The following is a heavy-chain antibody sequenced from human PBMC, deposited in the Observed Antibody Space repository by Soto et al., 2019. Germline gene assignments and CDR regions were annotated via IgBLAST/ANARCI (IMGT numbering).Heavy chain of an antibody. J-gene: IGHJ3*02. CDR2: ISSSSSTI. CDR3: ARVGNGARSDAFDI. Sequence: EVQLVESGGGLVQPGGSLRLSCAASGFTFSSYSMNWVRRAPGKGLEWVSYISSSSSTIYYADSVKGRFTISRDNAKNSLYLQMNSLRAEDTAVYYCARVGNGARSDAFDIWGQGTMVTVSS. CDR1: GFTFSSYS. V-gene: IGHV3-48*01. D-gene: IGHD1-26*01.